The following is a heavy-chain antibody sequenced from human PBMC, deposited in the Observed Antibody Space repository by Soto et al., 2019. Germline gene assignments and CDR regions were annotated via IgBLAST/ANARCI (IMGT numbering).Heavy chain of an antibody. Sequence: VQLVESGGGVVQPGRSLRLSCAGSGFPFSTFALHWVRQAPGKGLEWVAVVSFNEDKKDYAESVEGRFTISRDNSKNTLSLHMTNLRPEDTAVYRCARASFGDYLPAYGMDVWGPGTTVIVSS. J-gene: IGHJ6*02. CDR1: GFPFSTFA. CDR3: ARASFGDYLPAYGMDV. CDR2: VSFNEDKK. D-gene: IGHD4-17*01. V-gene: IGHV3-30-3*01.